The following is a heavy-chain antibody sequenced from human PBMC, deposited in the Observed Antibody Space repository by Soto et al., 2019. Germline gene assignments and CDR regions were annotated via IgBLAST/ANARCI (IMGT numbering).Heavy chain of an antibody. Sequence: VQLVESGGGVVQPGRSLRLSCAASGFTFSSYGMHWVRQAPGKGLEWVAVIWYDGSNKYYADSVKGRFTISRDNSKNTLYLQMNSLRAEDTAVYYCARNYYYGSGSYYNVGYWGQGTLVTVSS. CDR1: GFTFSSYG. J-gene: IGHJ4*02. V-gene: IGHV3-33*01. D-gene: IGHD3-10*01. CDR2: IWYDGSNK. CDR3: ARNYYYGSGSYYNVGY.